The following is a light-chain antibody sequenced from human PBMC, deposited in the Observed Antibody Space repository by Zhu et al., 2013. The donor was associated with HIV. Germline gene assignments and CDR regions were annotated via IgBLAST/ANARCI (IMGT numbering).Light chain of an antibody. CDR2: DDS. Sequence: SYVLTQPPSVSVAPGKTARITCGGKNIGSKSVHWYQQKPGQAPVVVVYDDSDRPSGIPERFSGSNSGNTATLTISRGEAGDEADYYCQVWDTTTDHVVFGGGTKLTVL. V-gene: IGLV3-21*03. CDR1: NIGSKS. CDR3: QVWDTTTDHVV. J-gene: IGLJ2*01.